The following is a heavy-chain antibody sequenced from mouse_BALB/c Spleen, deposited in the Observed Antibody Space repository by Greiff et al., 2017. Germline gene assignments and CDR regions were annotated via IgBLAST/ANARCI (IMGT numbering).Heavy chain of an antibody. CDR1: GFTFSSYG. Sequence: EVKLMESGGDLVKPGGSLKLSCAASGFTFSSYGMSWVRQTPDKRLEWVATISSGGSYTYYPDSVKGRFTISRDNAKNTLYLQMSSLKSEDTAMYYCARWGATAFDYWGQGTTLTVSS. V-gene: IGHV5-6*01. CDR3: ARWGATAFDY. J-gene: IGHJ2*01. CDR2: ISSGGSYT. D-gene: IGHD1-2*01.